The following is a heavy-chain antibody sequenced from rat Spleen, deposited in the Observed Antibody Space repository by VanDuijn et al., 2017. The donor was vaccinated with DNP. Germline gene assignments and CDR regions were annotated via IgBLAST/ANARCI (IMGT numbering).Heavy chain of an antibody. Sequence: EVQLVESGGGLVQPGRSLKLSCAASGFTFSDYYMAWVRQAPTKGLEWVATISYDGSSTYYRDSVKGRFTISRDNAQTSLHLQMDSLRSEDTATYYCARHRTISPYYYDMDAWGQGASVTVSS. CDR1: GFTFSDYY. CDR3: ARHRTISPYYYDMDA. D-gene: IGHD3-8*01. CDR2: ISYDGSST. J-gene: IGHJ4*01. V-gene: IGHV5-7*01.